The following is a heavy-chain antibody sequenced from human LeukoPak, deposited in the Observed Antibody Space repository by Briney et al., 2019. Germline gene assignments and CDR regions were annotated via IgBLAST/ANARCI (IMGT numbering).Heavy chain of an antibody. D-gene: IGHD3-9*01. CDR3: ARDHSYYDISGPRFDY. J-gene: IGHJ4*02. V-gene: IGHV3-7*01. Sequence: GGSLRLSCAASGFTFSDYLMTWVRQAPGKGLEWVADIKADGSEKYYVDSVRGRFTILRDNAKNSLHLQMNSLRAEDTAVYYCARDHSYYDISGPRFDYWGQGTRVTVSS. CDR1: GFTFSDYL. CDR2: IKADGSEK.